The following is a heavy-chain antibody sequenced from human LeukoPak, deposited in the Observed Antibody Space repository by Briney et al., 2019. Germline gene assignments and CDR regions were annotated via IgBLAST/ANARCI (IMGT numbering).Heavy chain of an antibody. CDR2: ISSSSSTI. CDR3: AKAETLAVRGVTHYYYGMDV. D-gene: IGHD3-10*02. CDR1: GFTFSSYS. J-gene: IGHJ6*02. V-gene: IGHV3-48*01. Sequence: GGSLRLSCAASGFTFSSYSMNWVRQAPGKGLEWVSYISSSSSTIYYADSVKGRFTISRDNSKNTLYLQMNSLRAEDTAVYYCAKAETLAVRGVTHYYYGMDVWGQGTTVTVSS.